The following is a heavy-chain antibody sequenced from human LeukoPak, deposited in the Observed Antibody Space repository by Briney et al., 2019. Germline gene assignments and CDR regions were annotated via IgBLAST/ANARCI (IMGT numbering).Heavy chain of an antibody. CDR1: GFTFSSYW. V-gene: IGHV3-7*01. J-gene: IGHJ4*02. CDR2: IKQDGSEK. Sequence: GGSLRLSCAASGFTFSSYWMSWVRQAPGKGLEWVANIKQDGSEKYYVDSVKGRFTISRDNAKNSLYLQMNSLRAEDTAVYYCARLDNWNDRGPLFFDYWGQGTLVTVSS. CDR3: ARLDNWNDRGPLFFDY. D-gene: IGHD1-1*01.